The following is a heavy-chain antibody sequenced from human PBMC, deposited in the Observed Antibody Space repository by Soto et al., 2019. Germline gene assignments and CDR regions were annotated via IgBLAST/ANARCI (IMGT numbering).Heavy chain of an antibody. Sequence: GESLKISCAASGFTFSNAWMSWVRQAPGKGLEWVGRIKSKTDGGTTDYAAPVKGRFTISRDDSKNTLYLQMNSLKTEDTAVYYCTTEPGGLSAYYYDSSGYYYFDYWGQGTLVTVSS. CDR3: TTEPGGLSAYYYDSSGYYYFDY. CDR1: GFTFSNAW. V-gene: IGHV3-15*01. CDR2: IKSKTDGGTT. D-gene: IGHD3-22*01. J-gene: IGHJ4*02.